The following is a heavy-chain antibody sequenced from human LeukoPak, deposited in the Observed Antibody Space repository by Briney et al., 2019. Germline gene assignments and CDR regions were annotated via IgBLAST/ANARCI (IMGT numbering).Heavy chain of an antibody. Sequence: SVKVSCKASGGTFSSYTISWVRQAPGQGGEWMGRIIPIIGIANYAQKFQGRVTITADKSTSTAYMELSSLRSEDTAVYYCARDGYYYDSSGALDYWGQGTLVTVSS. V-gene: IGHV1-69*04. D-gene: IGHD3-22*01. CDR1: GGTFSSYT. CDR2: IIPIIGIA. CDR3: ARDGYYYDSSGALDY. J-gene: IGHJ4*02.